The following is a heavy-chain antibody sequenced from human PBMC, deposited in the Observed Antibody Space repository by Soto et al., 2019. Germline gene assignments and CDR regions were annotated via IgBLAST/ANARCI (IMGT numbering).Heavy chain of an antibody. CDR3: AREAFRPSWGSGSYYNARSQDAFDI. J-gene: IGHJ3*02. Sequence: ASVKVSCKVSGYTLTELSMHWVRQAPGKGLEWMGGFDPEDGETIYAQKFQGRVTMTEDTSTDTAYMELSSLRSDDTAVYYCAREAFRPSWGSGSYYNARSQDAFDIWGQGTMVTVSS. CDR1: GYTLTELS. D-gene: IGHD3-10*01. CDR2: FDPEDGET. V-gene: IGHV1-24*01.